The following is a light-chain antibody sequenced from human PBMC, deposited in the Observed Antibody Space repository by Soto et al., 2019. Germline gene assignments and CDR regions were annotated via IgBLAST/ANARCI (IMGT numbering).Light chain of an antibody. V-gene: IGKV1-39*01. Sequence: DLQMSQSPSSLSASVGDRVTITCRASQSISSYLNWYQQKPGKAPELLIYAASSLQSGVPSRFSGSGSGTDFTLTISSLQPEDFATYYCQQSYSTPSTFGQGTKLEIK. CDR2: AAS. CDR3: QQSYSTPST. J-gene: IGKJ2*01. CDR1: QSISSY.